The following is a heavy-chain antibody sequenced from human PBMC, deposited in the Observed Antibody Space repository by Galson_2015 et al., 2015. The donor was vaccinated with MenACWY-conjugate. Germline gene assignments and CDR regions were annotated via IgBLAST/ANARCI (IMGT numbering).Heavy chain of an antibody. CDR1: GASVRSDY. CDR2: IHNSGST. CDR3: AKYYCGSDNTCYYFDT. D-gene: IGHD4-23*01. Sequence: ETLSLTCTVSGASVRSDYWSWIRQPPGKALEWIGYIHNSGSTNYNPSLKGRVTIPIDTSRNQFPLKLSSVTAADTAVYYCAKYYCGSDNTCYYFDTWGQGTLVTVSS. V-gene: IGHV4-59*02. J-gene: IGHJ4*02.